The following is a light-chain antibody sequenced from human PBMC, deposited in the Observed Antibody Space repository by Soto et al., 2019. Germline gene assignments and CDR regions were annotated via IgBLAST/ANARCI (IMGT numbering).Light chain of an antibody. CDR3: GSFGGSDKV. J-gene: IGLJ2*01. V-gene: IGLV2-14*01. CDR2: GVN. Sequence: QSVLTQPASVSGSPGQSITVSCTGSSSDFGDDKYVSWYQQQPGKGPNLLIYGVNSRPSGISNRFSGSKSGNTASLTISGLQVEDEAEYFCGSFGGSDKVFGGGTKLTVL. CDR1: SSDFGDDKY.